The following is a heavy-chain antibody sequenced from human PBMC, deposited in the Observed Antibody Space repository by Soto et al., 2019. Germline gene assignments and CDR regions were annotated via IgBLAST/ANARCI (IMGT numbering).Heavy chain of an antibody. CDR3: ARDIVLVTSTFDH. J-gene: IGHJ4*02. V-gene: IGHV3-23*01. CDR2: ITDTGGTT. D-gene: IGHD2-21*02. CDR1: GFTVSIYA. Sequence: GSLRLSCAASGFTVSIYAMSWVRQAPGKGLDWVSAITDTGGTTYYADSVKGRFTISRDNSKNTLYLQMNSLRAEDTAMYYCARDIVLVTSTFDHWGQGTLVTV.